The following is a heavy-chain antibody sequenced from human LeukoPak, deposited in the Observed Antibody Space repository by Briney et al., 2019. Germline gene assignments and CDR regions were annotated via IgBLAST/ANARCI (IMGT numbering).Heavy chain of an antibody. CDR3: ARGVSAADFAY. D-gene: IGHD6-13*01. J-gene: IGHJ4*02. CDR1: GGSNSSYY. Sequence: SETLPLTCTVSGGSNSSYYWSWIRQPPGKGLEWIGYIYYSGSTNYNPSLKRRVTISVDTSKNQFSLKLSSVTAADTAVYYCARGVSAADFAYWGQGTLVTVSS. CDR2: IYYSGST. V-gene: IGHV4-59*01.